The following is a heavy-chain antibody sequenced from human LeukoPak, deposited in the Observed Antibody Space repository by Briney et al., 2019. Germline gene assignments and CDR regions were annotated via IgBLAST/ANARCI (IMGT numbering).Heavy chain of an antibody. Sequence: GGSLRLSCATSGFYFNHYGMHWVRQAPGKGPEWVAYIGPEENNKVYADSVKGRFMISRDNSKNTVGLQMNSLRGEDTAIYYCANEGQGSWDTDVWGKGTRVTVSS. CDR3: ANEGQGSWDTDV. CDR1: GFYFNHYG. D-gene: IGHD2-15*01. CDR2: IGPEENNK. J-gene: IGHJ6*03. V-gene: IGHV3-30*02.